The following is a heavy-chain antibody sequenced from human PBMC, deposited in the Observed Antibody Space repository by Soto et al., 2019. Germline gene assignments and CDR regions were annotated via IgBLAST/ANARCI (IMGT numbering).Heavy chain of an antibody. CDR2: IYYSGST. CDR1: GGSISSGDYY. V-gene: IGHV4-30-4*01. J-gene: IGHJ6*02. Sequence: SETLSLTCTVSGGSISSGDYYWSWIRQPPGKGLEWIGYIYYSGSTYYNPSLKSRVTISVDTSKNQFSLKLSSVTAADTAVYYCARGVSSSWYKLVGYYYYYGMDVWGQGTTVTVSS. CDR3: ARGVSSSWYKLVGYYYYYGMDV. D-gene: IGHD6-13*01.